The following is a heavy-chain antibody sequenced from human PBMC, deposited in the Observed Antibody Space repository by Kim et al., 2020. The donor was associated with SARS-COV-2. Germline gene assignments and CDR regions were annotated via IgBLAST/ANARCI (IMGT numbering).Heavy chain of an antibody. J-gene: IGHJ6*03. CDR3: AKNYGYYYYYMDV. Sequence: YAQKFQVRVTMTRDTSISTAYMELSRLRSDDTAVYYCAKNYGYYYYYMDVWGKGTTVTVSS. V-gene: IGHV1-2*02. D-gene: IGHD1-7*01.